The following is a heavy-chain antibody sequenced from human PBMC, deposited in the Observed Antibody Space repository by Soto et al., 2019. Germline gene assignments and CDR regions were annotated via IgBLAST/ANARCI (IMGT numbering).Heavy chain of an antibody. CDR2: IYYSGST. CDR1: GGSISSSSYY. D-gene: IGHD3-10*01. J-gene: IGHJ4*02. CDR3: ASLRFGELLDY. V-gene: IGHV4-39*01. Sequence: QLQLQESGPGLVKPSETLSLTCTVSGGSISSSSYYWGWIRQPPGKGLEWIGSIYYSGSTYYNPSLKTRVTISVDTSKTQFPLNLSSVSAAHTAVYYCASLRFGELLDYWGQGTPVTVSS.